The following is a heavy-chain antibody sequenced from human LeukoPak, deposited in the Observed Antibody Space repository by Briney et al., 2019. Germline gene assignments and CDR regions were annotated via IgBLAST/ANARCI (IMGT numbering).Heavy chain of an antibody. Sequence: GGSLRLSCAASGFTFSSYAMSWVRQAPGKGLEWVSAISGSGGSTYYADSVKGRFTISRDNSKNTLYLQMNSLRAEDTAVYYCARVRESGSYYFDYWAREPWSPSPQ. CDR1: GFTFSSYA. CDR3: ARVRESGSYYFDY. V-gene: IGHV3-23*01. CDR2: ISGSGGST. D-gene: IGHD1-26*01. J-gene: IGHJ4*02.